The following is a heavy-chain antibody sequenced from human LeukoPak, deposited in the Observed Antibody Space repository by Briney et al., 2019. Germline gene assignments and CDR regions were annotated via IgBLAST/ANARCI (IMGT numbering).Heavy chain of an antibody. CDR2: IIGSGRDT. V-gene: IGHV3-23*01. J-gene: IGHJ4*02. Sequence: GGSLRLSCAASGFTFSSYAMNWVRQAPGKRLEWVSSIIGSGRDTYYADSVKGRITISRDNSKNTLYLQMNSLRAEDTAVYYCASAPGYSSGWYPRGDFDYWGQGTLVTVSS. D-gene: IGHD6-19*01. CDR1: GFTFSSYA. CDR3: ASAPGYSSGWYPRGDFDY.